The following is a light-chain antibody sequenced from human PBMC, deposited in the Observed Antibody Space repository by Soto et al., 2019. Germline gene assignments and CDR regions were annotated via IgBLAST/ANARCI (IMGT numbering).Light chain of an antibody. CDR1: SSDVGGYNY. J-gene: IGLJ1*01. CDR2: EVN. CDR3: SSYAGSSNV. Sequence: SVLTQPPSASGSPGQSVAISCTGNSSDVGGYNYVSWYQQHPGKAPKLMIYEVNKRPSGVPDRFSGSKSGNTASLTVSGLQAEDEADYYCSSYAGSSNVFGTGTKVTVL. V-gene: IGLV2-8*01.